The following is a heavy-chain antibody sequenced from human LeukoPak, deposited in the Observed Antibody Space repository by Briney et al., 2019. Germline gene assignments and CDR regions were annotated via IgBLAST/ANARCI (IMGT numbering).Heavy chain of an antibody. V-gene: IGHV4-34*01. CDR3: ARPGQLGSLYYGMDV. CDR1: GGSFSGYQ. J-gene: IGHJ6*02. D-gene: IGHD3-10*01. CDR2: INHSGST. Sequence: SETLSLTCAVYGGSFSGYQWSWIRQPPGKGLEWIGEINHSGSTNYKLSLKSRVTISVDTSKNQFSLKLSSVTAADTAVYYCARPGQLGSLYYGMDVWGQGTTVTVS.